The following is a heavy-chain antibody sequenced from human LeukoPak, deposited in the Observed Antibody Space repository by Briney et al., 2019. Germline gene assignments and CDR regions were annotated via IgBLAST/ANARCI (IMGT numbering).Heavy chain of an antibody. CDR1: GFTFSSYA. J-gene: IGHJ4*02. D-gene: IGHD3-10*01. CDR3: AKDEKLLWFGELGYFDY. V-gene: IGHV3-23*01. CDR2: ISGSGGST. Sequence: GSLRLSCAASGFTFSSYAMSWVRQAPGKGLEWVSAISGSGGSTYYADSVKGRFTISRDNSKNTLYLQMNSLRAEDTAVYYCAKDEKLLWFGELGYFDYWGQGTLVTVSS.